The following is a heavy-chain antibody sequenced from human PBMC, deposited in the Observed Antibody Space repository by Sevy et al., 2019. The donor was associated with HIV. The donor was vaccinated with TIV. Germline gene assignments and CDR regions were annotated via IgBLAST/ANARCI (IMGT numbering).Heavy chain of an antibody. CDR2: ISYDGSNK. D-gene: IGHD2-2*01. CDR1: GFTFSSYA. V-gene: IGHV3-30-3*01. Sequence: GGSLRLSCAASGFTFSSYAMHWVRQAPGKGLEWVAVISYDGSNKYYAHSVKGRFTISRDNAKNTLYLQMNSLRAEDTAVYYCARGGTSEIYYYYYGMDVWGQGTTVTVSS. J-gene: IGHJ6*02. CDR3: ARGGTSEIYYYYYGMDV.